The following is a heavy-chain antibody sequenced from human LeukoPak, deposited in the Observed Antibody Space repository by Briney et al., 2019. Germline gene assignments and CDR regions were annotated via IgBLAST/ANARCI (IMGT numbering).Heavy chain of an antibody. V-gene: IGHV3-48*04. CDR1: GFTFSSYS. CDR2: ISSSSSTI. D-gene: IGHD3-10*01. CDR3: AIPPLSGSGSSRPLAGVDV. J-gene: IGHJ6*04. Sequence: GGSLRLSCAASGFTFSSYSMNWVRQAPWKGLEWVSYISSSSSTIYYADSVKGRFTISRDNAKNSLFLQMNSLTAEDTAVYYCAIPPLSGSGSSRPLAGVDVWGKGTTVTVSS.